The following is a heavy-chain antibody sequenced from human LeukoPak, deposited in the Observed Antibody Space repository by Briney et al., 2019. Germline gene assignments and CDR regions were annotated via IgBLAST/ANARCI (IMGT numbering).Heavy chain of an antibody. CDR3: AKGLDYYLDV. D-gene: IGHD3-22*01. CDR1: GFTFSDYG. J-gene: IGHJ6*03. CDR2: IRYDGTTQ. V-gene: IGHV3-30*02. Sequence: PGGSPRLSCTASGFTFSDYGMHWVRQAPGKGLEWVAFIRYDGTTQHYADSVKGRFIISKDNSKNTLFLQINSLRGEDTAVYYRAKGLDYYLDVWGKGTTVTVPS.